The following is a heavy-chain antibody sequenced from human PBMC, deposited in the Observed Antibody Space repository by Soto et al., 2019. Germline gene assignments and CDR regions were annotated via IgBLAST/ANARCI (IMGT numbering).Heavy chain of an antibody. CDR3: SRRAPEGFDP. V-gene: IGHV4-39*01. Sequence: SETLSLTCAVSGGSLGSSAYYWGWIRQAPGKGLEWVGSVNYSGNTYYNPSLKSRVTISVDTSRNQLSLKLSSVTAADTALYYCSRRAPEGFDPWGQGTLVTVSS. CDR2: VNYSGNT. CDR1: GGSLGSSAYY. J-gene: IGHJ5*02.